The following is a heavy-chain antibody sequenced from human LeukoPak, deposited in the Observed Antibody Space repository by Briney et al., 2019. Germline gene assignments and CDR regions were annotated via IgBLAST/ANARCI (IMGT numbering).Heavy chain of an antibody. CDR2: IIPIFSTA. J-gene: IGHJ6*03. D-gene: IGHD3-22*01. CDR3: ARGEYYYDSSGYYFGSYYYYMDV. Sequence: SVKVSCKASGGTFSSYAISWVRQAPGQGLEWMGGIIPIFSTANYAQKFQGRVTITTDESTSTAYMELSSLRSEDTAVYYCARGEYYYDSSGYYFGSYYYYMDVWGKGTTVTVSS. CDR1: GGTFSSYA. V-gene: IGHV1-69*05.